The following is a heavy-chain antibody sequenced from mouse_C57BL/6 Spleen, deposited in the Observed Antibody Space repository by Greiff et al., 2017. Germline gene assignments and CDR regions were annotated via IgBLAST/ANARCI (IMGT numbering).Heavy chain of an antibody. Sequence: VKLVESGAELARPGASVKLSCKASGYTFTSYGISWVKQRTGQGLEWIGEIYPRSGNTYYNEKFKGKATLTADKSSSTAYMELRSLTSEDSAVYFCANGNYLYYAMDYWGQGTSVTVSS. CDR1: GYTFTSYG. J-gene: IGHJ4*01. CDR3: ANGNYLYYAMDY. V-gene: IGHV1-81*01. CDR2: IYPRSGNT. D-gene: IGHD2-1*01.